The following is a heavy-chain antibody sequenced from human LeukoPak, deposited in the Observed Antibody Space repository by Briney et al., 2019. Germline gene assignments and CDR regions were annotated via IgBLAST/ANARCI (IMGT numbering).Heavy chain of an antibody. V-gene: IGHV4-59*08. Sequence: SETLSLTCTVSGGSISSYYWSWIRQPPGKGLEWIGYIYYSGSTNHNPSLKSRVTISVDTSKNRFSLKLSSVTAADTAVYYCARHLSTMVRGATTPDAPFDYWGQGTLVTVSS. J-gene: IGHJ4*02. CDR3: ARHLSTMVRGATTPDAPFDY. CDR2: IYYSGST. CDR1: GGSISSYY. D-gene: IGHD3-10*01.